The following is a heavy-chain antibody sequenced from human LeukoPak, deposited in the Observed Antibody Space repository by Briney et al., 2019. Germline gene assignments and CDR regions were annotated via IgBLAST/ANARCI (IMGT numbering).Heavy chain of an antibody. CDR2: ISYDGSNK. CDR3: AKWGTLQTFQH. J-gene: IGHJ1*01. D-gene: IGHD3-16*01. V-gene: IGHV3-30*18. CDR1: GFTFSSYG. Sequence: PGRSLRLSCAASGFTFSSYGMHWVRQAPGKGLEWVAVISYDGSNKYYVDSVKGRFTISRDNSKNTLYLRMNSLRTEDTAVYYCAKWGTLQTFQHWGQGTLVTVSS.